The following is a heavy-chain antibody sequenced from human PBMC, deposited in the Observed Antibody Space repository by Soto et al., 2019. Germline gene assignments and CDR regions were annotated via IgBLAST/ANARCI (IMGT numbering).Heavy chain of an antibody. Sequence: SLRLSCVASEFTFSKYWMHWVRQAPGKGLVWVSRINMDGTKTAYADSVKGRFTVSRGNANNTLYLQMNSLGVEDTAVYYCARDYYYDSRSSSVNWFDPWGQGTLVTVSS. CDR2: INMDGTKT. CDR3: ARDYYYDSRSSSVNWFDP. V-gene: IGHV3-74*01. J-gene: IGHJ5*02. CDR1: EFTFSKYW. D-gene: IGHD3-22*01.